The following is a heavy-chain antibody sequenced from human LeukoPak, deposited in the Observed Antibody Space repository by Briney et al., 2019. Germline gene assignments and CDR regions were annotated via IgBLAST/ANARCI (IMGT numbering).Heavy chain of an antibody. V-gene: IGHV3-21*01. Sequence: GGSLRLSCAASGFTFSSCSMNWVRQAPGKGLEWVSSISSSGSYTYYADSVKGRFTISRDNAKNSLYLQMNSLRAEDTAVYYCATPPYYYGSGKENYWGQGTLVTVSS. CDR1: GFTFSSCS. CDR3: ATPPYYYGSGKENY. CDR2: ISSSGSYT. D-gene: IGHD3-10*01. J-gene: IGHJ4*02.